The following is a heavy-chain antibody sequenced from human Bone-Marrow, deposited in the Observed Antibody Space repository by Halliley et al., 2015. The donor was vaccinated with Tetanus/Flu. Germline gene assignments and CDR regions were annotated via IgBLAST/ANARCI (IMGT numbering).Heavy chain of an antibody. V-gene: IGHV4-39*07. Sequence: KGLDWIGSMSYSGNTYYNASLKSRVTISVDRPKSRFSLGLTSVTAADTAGYSCARFWSGFDYWGQGTLVTVSS. J-gene: IGHJ4*02. D-gene: IGHD3-3*01. CDR3: ARFWSGFDY. CDR2: MSYSGNT.